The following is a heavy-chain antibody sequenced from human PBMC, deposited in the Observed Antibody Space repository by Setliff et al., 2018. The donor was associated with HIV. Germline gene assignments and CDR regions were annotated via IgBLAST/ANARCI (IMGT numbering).Heavy chain of an antibody. Sequence: SETLSLTCAVYGGSFNGYSWTWIRQPPGKGLEWIGGINHSGSTNYNPSLKSRVTISVDTSKSQFSLRLSSVTASDTAVYYCARQAIFGYYDNWGQGALVTVSS. CDR1: GGSFNGYS. V-gene: IGHV4-34*01. J-gene: IGHJ4*02. CDR2: INHSGST. CDR3: ARQAIFGYYDN. D-gene: IGHD3-9*01.